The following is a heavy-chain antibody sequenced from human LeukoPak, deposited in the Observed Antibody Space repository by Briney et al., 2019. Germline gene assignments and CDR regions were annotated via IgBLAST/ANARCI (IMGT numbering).Heavy chain of an antibody. J-gene: IGHJ4*02. CDR3: AIEYTGSSHFDY. D-gene: IGHD1-26*01. CDR2: INLNGGST. Sequence: GASVKVSCKASGDTFTKYHMHWVQQAPGQGLEWMGLINLNGGSTISAQKFQGRVTMTWDTSKSTGYMDLSSLRSEDTAVYFCAIEYTGSSHFDYWGQGTPVTVSS. CDR1: GDTFTKYH. V-gene: IGHV1-46*01.